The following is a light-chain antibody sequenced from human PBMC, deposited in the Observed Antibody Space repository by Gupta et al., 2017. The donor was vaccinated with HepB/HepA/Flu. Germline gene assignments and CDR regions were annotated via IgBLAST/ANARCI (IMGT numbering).Light chain of an antibody. J-gene: IGLJ2*01. V-gene: IGLV2-14*01. Sequence: QSALTQPASVSGSPGQSITISCTGTSSDVSWYQQHPGKAPKLMIYAVSNRPARVSYRFSGSTSGDTASLTISGLQAEDEADYYCSSFTSTSSLAVFGGGTKVTVL. CDR2: AVS. CDR3: SSFTSTSSLAV. CDR1: SSDV.